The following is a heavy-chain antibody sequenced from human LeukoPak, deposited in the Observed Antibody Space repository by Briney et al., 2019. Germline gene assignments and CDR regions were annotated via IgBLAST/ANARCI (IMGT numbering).Heavy chain of an antibody. Sequence: PSETLSLTCTVSGGSISSYYWSWIRQPPGKGLEWIGYIYYSGSTNYNPSLKSRVTISVDTSKNQFSLKLSSVTAADTAVYYCARVPYSDAFDIWGQGTMVTVSS. CDR2: IYYSGST. V-gene: IGHV4-59*12. J-gene: IGHJ3*02. CDR1: GGSISSYY. D-gene: IGHD2-15*01. CDR3: ARVPYSDAFDI.